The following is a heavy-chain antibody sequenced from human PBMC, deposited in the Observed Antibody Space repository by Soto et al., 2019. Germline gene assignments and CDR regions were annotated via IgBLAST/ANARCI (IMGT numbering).Heavy chain of an antibody. J-gene: IGHJ4*02. CDR1: GFTFSIYN. Sequence: EVQLLESGGGLVQPGGSLRLSCVASGFTFSIYNMNWVRLAPGKGLEWVSVITGSGDYTNYADSVKGRFTISRDNSKNTLYLQMNSLRAEDTAVYFCARRITSSFDYWGQGTLVTVSS. V-gene: IGHV3-23*01. D-gene: IGHD1-20*01. CDR3: ARRITSSFDY. CDR2: ITGSGDYT.